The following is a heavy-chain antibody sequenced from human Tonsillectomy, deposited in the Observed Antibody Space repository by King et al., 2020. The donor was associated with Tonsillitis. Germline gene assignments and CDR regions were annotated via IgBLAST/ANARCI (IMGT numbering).Heavy chain of an antibody. CDR2: INPRGAST. V-gene: IGHV1-46*01. J-gene: IGHJ4*02. CDR3: ARGSESLIDF. Sequence: QLVQSGAEVRKPGASVKVSCKASGYTFINYYVHWVRQAPGQGLEWMGIINPRGASTNFAQKFQGRVTMTRDTSTRTVYMELRSLRSYDTAVYYCARGSESLIDFWGQGTLVSVSS. CDR1: GYTFINYY.